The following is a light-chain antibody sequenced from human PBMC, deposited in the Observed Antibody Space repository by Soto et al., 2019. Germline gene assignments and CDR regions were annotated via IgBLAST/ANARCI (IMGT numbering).Light chain of an antibody. CDR2: GAS. V-gene: IGKV3-20*01. CDR1: QSVSRSY. CDR3: QQYGSSPT. Sequence: EIVLTQPPGTRSLSPGERATLSCRASQSVSRSYLACYQQKPGQAPRLLMYGASSRATGISDRFSGSGSGTDFTLTISRLEPEDFAVYYCQQYGSSPTFGQGNKVDIK. J-gene: IGKJ1*01.